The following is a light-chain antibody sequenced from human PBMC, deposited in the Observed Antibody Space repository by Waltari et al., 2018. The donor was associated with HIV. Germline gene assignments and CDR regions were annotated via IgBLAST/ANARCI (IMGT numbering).Light chain of an antibody. J-gene: IGKJ1*01. CDR2: DAT. CDR3: QQSFSTPWT. Sequence: DIKMTQSPSSLSAYMGNRIPINCRASQAIKTYLKWYAQKPGEAPKLRIFDATRLHTGVTSRFSGTGTGTHFSLTISSLQPEDSGTYYCQQSFSTPWTFGQGTKV. CDR1: QAIKTY. V-gene: IGKV1-39*01.